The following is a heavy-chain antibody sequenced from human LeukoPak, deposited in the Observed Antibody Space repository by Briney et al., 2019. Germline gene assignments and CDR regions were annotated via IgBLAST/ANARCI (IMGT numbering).Heavy chain of an antibody. Sequence: SVKDSCMASGFTFTSSAVWWVRQARGQRLEWIGWIVVGSGNTNYAQKFQERVTITRDMSTSTAYMELSSLRSEDTAVYYCAADPYYYGSGSYVFRFDPWGHRDPFTVSS. D-gene: IGHD3-10*01. CDR1: GFTFTSSA. J-gene: IGHJ5*02. CDR2: IVVGSGNT. CDR3: AADPYYYGSGSYVFRFDP. V-gene: IGHV1-58*01.